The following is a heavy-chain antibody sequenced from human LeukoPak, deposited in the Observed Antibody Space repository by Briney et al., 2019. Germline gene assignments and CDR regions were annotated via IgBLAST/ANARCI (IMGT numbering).Heavy chain of an antibody. CDR1: GFTLSDYY. J-gene: IGHJ4*02. D-gene: IGHD3-3*01. CDR3: ARAYDFWSGYYWGYFDY. V-gene: IGHV3-11*01. Sequence: GGSLRLSCAASGFTLSDYYMSWIRQAPGKGLEWVSYISSSGSTIYYADSVKGRFTISRDNAKNSLYLQMNSLRAEDTAVYYCARAYDFWSGYYWGYFDYWGQGTLVTVSS. CDR2: ISSSGSTI.